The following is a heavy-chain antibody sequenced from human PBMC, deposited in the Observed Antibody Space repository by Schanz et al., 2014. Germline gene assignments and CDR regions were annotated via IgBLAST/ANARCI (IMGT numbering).Heavy chain of an antibody. V-gene: IGHV4-61*02. CDR1: GGSISSGSYY. CDR2: IYSSGST. CDR3: ASFVPRGYYFDY. J-gene: IGHJ4*02. D-gene: IGHD3-10*01. Sequence: QVQLQESGPGLVKPSQTLSLTCTVSGGSISSGSYYWGWIRQPPGKGLEWIGNIYSSGSTNYNPSLKSRVTISGDTSKNQFSLRLSSVTAADTAVYFCASFVPRGYYFDYWGQGTLXTVSS.